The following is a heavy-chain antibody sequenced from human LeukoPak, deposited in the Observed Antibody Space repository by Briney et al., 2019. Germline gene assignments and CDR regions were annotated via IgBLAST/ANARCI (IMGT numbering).Heavy chain of an antibody. Sequence: GGSLRLSCAASGFPFSHYSMDWVRQAPGKGLEWVSSISRTSSDIYYADSVKGRFTISRDNAKNSLYLQMNSLRAEDTAVYYCARGVPDDYWGQGTLVTVSS. D-gene: IGHD1-14*01. CDR1: GFPFSHYS. V-gene: IGHV3-21*01. J-gene: IGHJ4*02. CDR3: ARGVPDDY. CDR2: ISRTSSDI.